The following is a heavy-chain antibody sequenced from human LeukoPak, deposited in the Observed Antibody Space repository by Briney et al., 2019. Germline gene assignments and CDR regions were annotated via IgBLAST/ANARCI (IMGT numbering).Heavy chain of an antibody. CDR2: IYYSGST. V-gene: IGHV4-31*03. CDR3: ASQPTSHSGYHVDY. CDR1: GGSISSGGYY. Sequence: SETLSLTCTVSGGSISSGGYYWSWIRQHPGKGLEWIGYIYYSGSTYYNPSLKSRVTISVDTSKNQFSLKLSSVTAADTAVYYCASQPTSHSGYHVDYWGQGTLVTVSS. J-gene: IGHJ4*02. D-gene: IGHD3-22*01.